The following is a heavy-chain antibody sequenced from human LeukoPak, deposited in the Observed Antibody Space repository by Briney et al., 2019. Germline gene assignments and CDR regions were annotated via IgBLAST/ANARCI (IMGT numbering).Heavy chain of an antibody. D-gene: IGHD3-16*01. Sequence: ASVKVSCKASGGTFSSYAISWVRQAPGQGLEWMGWISAYNGNTNYAQKLQGRVTMTTDTSTSTAYMELRSLRSDDTAVYYCARGTIGDYYYMDVWGKGTTVTVSS. CDR1: GGTFSSYA. J-gene: IGHJ6*03. V-gene: IGHV1-18*01. CDR3: ARGTIGDYYYMDV. CDR2: ISAYNGNT.